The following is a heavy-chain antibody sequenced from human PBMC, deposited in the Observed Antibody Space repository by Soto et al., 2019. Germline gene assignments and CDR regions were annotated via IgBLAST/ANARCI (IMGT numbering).Heavy chain of an antibody. J-gene: IGHJ4*02. CDR1: GYSFTSYW. D-gene: IGHD3-22*01. V-gene: IGHV5-51*01. CDR3: ARSAHYYDSSGYYLADY. CDR2: IYPGDSDT. Sequence: PGESLKLSCKGSGYSFTSYWIGWVRQMPGKGLEWMGIIYPGDSDTRYSPSFQGQVTISADKSISTAYLQWSSLKASDTAMYYCARSAHYYDSSGYYLADYWGQGTLVTVSS.